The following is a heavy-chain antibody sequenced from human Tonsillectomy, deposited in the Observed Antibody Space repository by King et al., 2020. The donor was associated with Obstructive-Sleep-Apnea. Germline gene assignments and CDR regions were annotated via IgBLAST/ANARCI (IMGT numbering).Heavy chain of an antibody. V-gene: IGHV3-23*04. CDR1: GFTFSSYA. CDR3: AKDLSGGRTVPYYFDY. D-gene: IGHD6-25*01. Sequence: VQLVESGGGLVQPGGSLRLSCAASGFTFSSYAMSWVRQAPGKGLEWVSAISGSGGSTYYADSVKGRFTISRDNSKNTLYLQMNSLRAEDTAVYYCAKDLSGGRTVPYYFDYWGQGTLVTVSS. CDR2: ISGSGGST. J-gene: IGHJ4*02.